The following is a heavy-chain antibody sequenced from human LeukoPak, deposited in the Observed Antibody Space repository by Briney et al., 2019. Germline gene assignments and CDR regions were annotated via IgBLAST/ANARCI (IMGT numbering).Heavy chain of an antibody. V-gene: IGHV3-74*01. CDR3: LRGGGSGSYGYFQH. CDR1: GFTFSSYW. Sequence: GGSLRLSCAASGFTFSSYWMHWARQTPGKGLVWLSRIIGDGSSTNYAESVKGRFTISRDNAKNTVYLQMNSLRDEDTAVYYCLRGGGSGSYGYFQHWGQGTLVTVSS. J-gene: IGHJ1*01. CDR2: IIGDGSST. D-gene: IGHD3-10*01.